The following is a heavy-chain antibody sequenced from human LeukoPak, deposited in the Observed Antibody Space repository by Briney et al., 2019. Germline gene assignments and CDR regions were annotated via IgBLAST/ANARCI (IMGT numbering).Heavy chain of an antibody. Sequence: ASVKVSCKASGYTFTSYYMHWVRQAPGQGLEWMGIINPSGGSTSHAQKFQGRVTMTRDMSTSTVYMELSSLRSEDTAVYYCARGEYYYDSSGYYFDYWGQGTLVTVSS. CDR2: INPSGGST. J-gene: IGHJ4*02. D-gene: IGHD3-22*01. CDR1: GYTFTSYY. CDR3: ARGEYYYDSSGYYFDY. V-gene: IGHV1-46*01.